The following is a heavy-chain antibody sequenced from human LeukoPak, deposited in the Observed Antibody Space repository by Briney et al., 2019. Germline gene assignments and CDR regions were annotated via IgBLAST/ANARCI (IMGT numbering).Heavy chain of an antibody. CDR3: ARKGDYGSGTLYYFDY. CDR1: GGSFTTYY. Sequence: PSETLSLTCTVSGGSFTTYYWNWIRQPPGRGLEWIGYIYHSGSTNYDPSLKSRVTISVDTSKNQFSLKLISVTTADTAVYYCARKGDYGSGTLYYFDYWGQGTLVTVSS. J-gene: IGHJ4*02. D-gene: IGHD3-10*01. V-gene: IGHV4-59*01. CDR2: IYHSGST.